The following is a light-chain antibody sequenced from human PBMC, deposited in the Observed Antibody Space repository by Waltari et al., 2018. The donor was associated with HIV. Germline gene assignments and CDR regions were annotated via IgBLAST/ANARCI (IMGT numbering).Light chain of an antibody. V-gene: IGKV1-39*01. CDR2: AAS. Sequence: DIQMAQSPSSLSASVGDRVTITCRASQRISRYLNWYQQKPGKAPKLLIYAASSLQSGVPSRFSGSGSGTDFTLTISSLQPEDFATYYCQQSYSAPVTFGPGSTVDIK. CDR3: QQSYSAPVT. CDR1: QRISRY. J-gene: IGKJ3*01.